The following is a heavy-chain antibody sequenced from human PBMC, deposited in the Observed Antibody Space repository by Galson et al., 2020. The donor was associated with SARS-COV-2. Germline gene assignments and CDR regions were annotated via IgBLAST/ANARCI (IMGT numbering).Heavy chain of an antibody. V-gene: IGHV6-1*01. CDR2: TYYRSKWYN. J-gene: IGHJ6*02. Sequence: SETLSLTCAISGDSVSSNSAAWNWIRQSPSRGLEWLGRTYYRSKWYNDYAVSVKSRITINPDTSKNQFSLKLSSVTAADTAVYYCARGMFTVDDYYYYYGMDVWGQGTTVTVSS. CDR1: GDSVSSNSAA. CDR3: ARGMFTVDDYYYYYGMDV. D-gene: IGHD4-4*01.